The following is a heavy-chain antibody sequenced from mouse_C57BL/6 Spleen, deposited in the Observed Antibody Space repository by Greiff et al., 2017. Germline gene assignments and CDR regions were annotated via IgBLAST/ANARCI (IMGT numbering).Heavy chain of an antibody. CDR2: IYPGDGDT. CDR1: GYAFSSSW. J-gene: IGHJ4*01. Sequence: VQLQESGPELVKPGASVKISCKASGYAFSSSWLNWVKQRPGKGLEWIGRIYPGDGDTNSNGKFTGKATLTADTSSSTAYMQLSSLTSEDSAVYFCARDDYASMDYWGQGTSVTVSS. V-gene: IGHV1-82*01. D-gene: IGHD2-4*01. CDR3: ARDDYASMDY.